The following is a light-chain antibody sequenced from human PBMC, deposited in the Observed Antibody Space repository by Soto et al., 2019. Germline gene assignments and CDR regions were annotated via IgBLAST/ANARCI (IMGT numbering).Light chain of an antibody. Sequence: DIHMTQSPSTLSASVGDRVTITCRASQSISIWLAWYQQKPGKAPNLVIYKTSSLESGVPSRFSGSGSGTEFTLAISSLQPDDFATSYCQHYNDYSWTFGQGTKVEIK. CDR2: KTS. V-gene: IGKV1-5*03. CDR1: QSISIW. J-gene: IGKJ1*01. CDR3: QHYNDYSWT.